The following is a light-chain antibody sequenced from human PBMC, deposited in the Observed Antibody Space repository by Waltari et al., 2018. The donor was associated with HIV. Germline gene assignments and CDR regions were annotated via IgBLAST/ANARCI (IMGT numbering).Light chain of an antibody. CDR3: QSFDRSLSAWV. J-gene: IGLJ2*01. V-gene: IGLV1-40*01. Sequence: QSVLTQPPSVSGAPGQRVTISCTGSSSNIGAGYDVHWYQQLPGTAPKLLIYGNNNRPSGAPDRFSGSKSDTSASLAITGLQAEDEADYYCQSFDRSLSAWVFGGGTKLTVL. CDR1: SSNIGAGYD. CDR2: GNN.